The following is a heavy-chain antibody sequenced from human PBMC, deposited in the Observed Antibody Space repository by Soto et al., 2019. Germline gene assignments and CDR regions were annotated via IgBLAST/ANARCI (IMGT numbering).Heavy chain of an antibody. D-gene: IGHD1-1*01. CDR2: ISAYNGKA. V-gene: IGHV1-18*01. Sequence: ASVKVSCKASGYTFTSYGISWVRQAPGQGLEWMGWISAYNGKANYAQKLQGRVTITTDKSTSTAYMELSSLRSEDTAVYYCAREVPWNRGSDYWGQGTLVTVSS. CDR1: GYTFTSYG. CDR3: AREVPWNRGSDY. J-gene: IGHJ4*02.